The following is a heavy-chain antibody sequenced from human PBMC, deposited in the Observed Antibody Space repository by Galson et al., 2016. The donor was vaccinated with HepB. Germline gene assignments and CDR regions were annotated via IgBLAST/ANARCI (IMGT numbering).Heavy chain of an antibody. D-gene: IGHD2-2*01. J-gene: IGHJ5*02. V-gene: IGHV4-31*03. CDR2: IYNSGNA. CDR3: AREGRISTAVPDH. CDR1: GDSVSRGGNS. Sequence: TLSLTCTVSGDSVSRGGNSRSWIRQHPVKGLEWIGYIYNSGNAYYNPSLVSRVAISIDTSKNQFSLKLNSVTAADTAVYYCAREGRISTAVPDHWGQGIPVTVSS.